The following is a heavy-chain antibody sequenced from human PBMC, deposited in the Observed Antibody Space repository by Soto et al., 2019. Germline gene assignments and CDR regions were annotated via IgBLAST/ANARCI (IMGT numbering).Heavy chain of an antibody. CDR1: GFTVSSNY. J-gene: IGHJ6*03. Sequence: EVQLVESGGGLVQPGGSLRLSCAASGFTVSSNYMSWVRQAPGKGLEWVSVIYSGGSTYYADSVKGRFTISRDNSKNTLYLQMNSLRDEDTAVYYCARANGYNWNYYMDVWGKGTTVTVSS. CDR3: ARANGYNWNYYMDV. CDR2: IYSGGST. V-gene: IGHV3-66*01. D-gene: IGHD1-20*01.